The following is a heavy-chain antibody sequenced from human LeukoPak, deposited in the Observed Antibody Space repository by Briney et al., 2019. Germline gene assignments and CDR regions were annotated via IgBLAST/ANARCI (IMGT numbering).Heavy chain of an antibody. Sequence: ASVKVSCKASVYTFTNFYIHWVRQAPGHGLGWMGWMNPNSGDTSYTREFQDRVTMTRDTSLSTTYMELSRLRSDDTAVHFCARRPINCIITNCYVDYWGQGTLVTVSS. J-gene: IGHJ4*02. CDR3: ARRPINCIITNCYVDY. D-gene: IGHD2-2*01. CDR1: VYTFTNFY. V-gene: IGHV1-2*02. CDR2: MNPNSGDT.